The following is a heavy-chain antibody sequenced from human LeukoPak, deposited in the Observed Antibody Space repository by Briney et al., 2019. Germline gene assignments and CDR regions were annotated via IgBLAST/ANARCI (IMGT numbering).Heavy chain of an antibody. CDR2: INHSGST. CDR3: ARASWSRVDY. V-gene: IGHV4-34*01. J-gene: IGHJ4*02. Sequence: SETLSLTCAVYGGSFSGYYWSWIRQPPGKGLEWIGEINHSGSTNYNPSLKSRVTISVDTSKNQFSLKLSSVTAADTAVYYCARASWSRVDYWGQGTLVTASS. CDR1: GGSFSGYY. D-gene: IGHD6-13*01.